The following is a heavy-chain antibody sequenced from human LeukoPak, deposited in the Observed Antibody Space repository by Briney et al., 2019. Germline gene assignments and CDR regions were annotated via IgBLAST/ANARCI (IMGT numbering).Heavy chain of an antibody. V-gene: IGHV1-18*01. D-gene: IGHD6-19*01. J-gene: IGHJ4*02. Sequence: GASVKVSCKASGYTFTSYGISWVRQAPGQGLEWMGWISAYNGNTNYAQKLQGRVTMTTDTSTSTAYMELRSLRSDDTAVYYCARDRPFGAVAGLGYWGQGTLVTVSS. CDR3: ARDRPFGAVAGLGY. CDR2: ISAYNGNT. CDR1: GYTFTSYG.